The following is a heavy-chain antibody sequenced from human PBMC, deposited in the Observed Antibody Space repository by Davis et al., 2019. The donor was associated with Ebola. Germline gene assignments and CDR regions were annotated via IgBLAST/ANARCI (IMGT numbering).Heavy chain of an antibody. CDR3: ARVRGTSDGLDN. Sequence: SETLSLTCTVSGGSISRSTYYWGWIRQPPGKGLEWIGTIYYTGSTNYNPSLQSRVTISVDTSKNQFSLNLRSVTAADTAMYYCARVRGTSDGLDNWGQGTLVTVSS. CDR1: GGSISRSTYY. D-gene: IGHD1-1*01. V-gene: IGHV4-39*01. J-gene: IGHJ4*02. CDR2: IYYTGST.